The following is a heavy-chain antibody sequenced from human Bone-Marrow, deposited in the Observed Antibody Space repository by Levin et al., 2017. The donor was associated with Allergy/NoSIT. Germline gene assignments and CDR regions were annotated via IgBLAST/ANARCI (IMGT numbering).Heavy chain of an antibody. V-gene: IGHV4-39*01. Sequence: SETLSLTCTVSGGSISSSSYYWGWIRQPPGKGLEWIGSIYYSGSTYYNPSLKSRVTISVDTSKNQFSLKLSSVTAADTAVYYCARRGTYYDDSRGSSQGMGGVDYWGQGTLVTVSS. CDR1: GGSISSSSYY. D-gene: IGHD3-22*01. J-gene: IGHJ4*02. CDR3: ARRGTYYDDSRGSSQGMGGVDY. CDR2: IYYSGST.